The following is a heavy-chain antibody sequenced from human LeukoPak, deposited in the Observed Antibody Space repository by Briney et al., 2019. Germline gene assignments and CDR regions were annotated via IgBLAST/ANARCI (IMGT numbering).Heavy chain of an antibody. CDR1: GFTFSSYA. D-gene: IGHD1-26*01. CDR3: AKGFGGSYYVYYYYMDV. CDR2: ISGSGGST. V-gene: IGHV3-23*01. J-gene: IGHJ6*03. Sequence: PGGSLRLSCAASGFTFSSYAMSWVRQAPGKGLEWVSAISGSGGSTYYADSVKGRFTISRDNSKNTLYLQMNSLRAENTAVYYCAKGFGGSYYVYYYYMDVWGKGTTVTVSS.